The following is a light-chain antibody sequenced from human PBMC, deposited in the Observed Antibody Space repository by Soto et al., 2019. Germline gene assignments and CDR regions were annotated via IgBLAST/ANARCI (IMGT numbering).Light chain of an antibody. CDR3: QQYGASPLFT. J-gene: IGKJ3*01. CDR2: GAS. Sequence: EIVLTQSPGTLSLSPGERATLSCRASQTVTNDYLAWYQQKPGQAPRLLIFGASSRATGIPDRFGGSGSGTDCTLTISSLEPDDFAVYYCQQYGASPLFTFGPGTTVDFK. V-gene: IGKV3-20*01. CDR1: QTVTNDY.